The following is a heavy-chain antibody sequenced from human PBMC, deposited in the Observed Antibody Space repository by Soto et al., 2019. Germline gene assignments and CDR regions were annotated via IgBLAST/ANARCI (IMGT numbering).Heavy chain of an antibody. CDR2: IRSTGRPT. CDR3: ARDTGSYYDDAFDI. Sequence: EVQLVESGGGLVQPGGSLRLSCVVSGFTLSTYSMHWVRQAPGKGLEWISYIRSTGRPTYHADSVKGRFTISRDNAKNSLYLQMNSLRDEDTAVYYCARDTGSYYDDAFDIWGQGTMVTVSS. V-gene: IGHV3-48*02. D-gene: IGHD1-26*01. CDR1: GFTLSTYS. J-gene: IGHJ3*02.